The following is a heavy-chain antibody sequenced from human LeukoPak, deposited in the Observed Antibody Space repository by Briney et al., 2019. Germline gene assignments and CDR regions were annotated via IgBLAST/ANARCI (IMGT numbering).Heavy chain of an antibody. CDR3: ARAWGELWSLPMGFDY. J-gene: IGHJ4*02. Sequence: ASETLSLTCTVSGGSISSSSYYWGWIRQPPGKGLEWIGSIYYSGSTYYNPSLKSRVTISVDTSKNQFSLKLSSVTAADTAVYYCARAWGELWSLPMGFDYWGQGTLVTVSS. CDR2: IYYSGST. CDR1: GGSISSSSYY. D-gene: IGHD3-16*01. V-gene: IGHV4-39*07.